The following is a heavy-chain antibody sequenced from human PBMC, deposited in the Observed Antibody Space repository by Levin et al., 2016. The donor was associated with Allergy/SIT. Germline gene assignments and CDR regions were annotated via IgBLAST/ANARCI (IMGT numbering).Heavy chain of an antibody. Sequence: GESLKISCAASGFTFGDYAMHWVRQAPGKGLEWVSLISGDGGSTYYADSVKGRFTISRDNSKNSLYLQMNSLRTEDTALYYCANGLNDCDTTSCHRRLGDVWGQGTTVTVS. J-gene: IGHJ6*02. CDR1: GFTFGDYA. V-gene: IGHV3-43*02. D-gene: IGHD2-2*01. CDR3: ANGLNDCDTTSCHRRLGDV. CDR2: ISGDGGST.